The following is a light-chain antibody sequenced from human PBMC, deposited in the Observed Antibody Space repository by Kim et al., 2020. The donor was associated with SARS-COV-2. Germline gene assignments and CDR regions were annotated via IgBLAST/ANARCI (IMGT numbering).Light chain of an antibody. Sequence: DIQMTQSPSPLSASVGDRVTITCRASQTISSYLNWYQQKPGKAPNLLIYAASTLHSGVPSRFSGSGSGTDFTLTISSLQPEDFATYYGQQTYTTPVTFGQGTKVDIK. CDR3: QQTYTTPVT. CDR1: QTISSY. CDR2: AAS. J-gene: IGKJ1*01. V-gene: IGKV1-39*01.